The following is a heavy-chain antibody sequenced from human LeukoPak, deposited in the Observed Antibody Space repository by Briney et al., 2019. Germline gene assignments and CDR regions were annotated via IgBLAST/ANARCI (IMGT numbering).Heavy chain of an antibody. CDR1: GYTFTSYY. V-gene: IGHV1-46*01. Sequence: ASVKVSCKASGYTFTSYYMHWVRQAPGQGLEWMGIINPSGGSTSYAQKFQDRVTMTRDTSTSTVYIELSSLRSEDTAVYYCARDRKGAPGRAQYFQHWGQGTLVTVSS. D-gene: IGHD1-26*01. J-gene: IGHJ1*01. CDR3: ARDRKGAPGRAQYFQH. CDR2: INPSGGST.